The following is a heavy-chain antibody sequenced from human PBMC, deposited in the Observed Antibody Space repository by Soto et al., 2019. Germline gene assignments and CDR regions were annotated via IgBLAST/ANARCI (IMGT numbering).Heavy chain of an antibody. CDR3: ARGSGVTTALHAFDI. J-gene: IGHJ3*02. CDR2: INHSGST. CDR1: GGSFSGYY. V-gene: IGHV4-34*01. Sequence: SETLSLTCAVYGGSFSGYYWSWIRQPPGKGLEWIGEINHSGSTNYNPSLKSRVTISVDTSKNQFSLKLSSVTAADTAVYYCARGSGVTTALHAFDIWGQGTMVTVSS. D-gene: IGHD4-17*01.